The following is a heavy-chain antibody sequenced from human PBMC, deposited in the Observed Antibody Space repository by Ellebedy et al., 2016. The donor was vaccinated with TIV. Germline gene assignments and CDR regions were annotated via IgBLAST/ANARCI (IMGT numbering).Heavy chain of an antibody. D-gene: IGHD4-17*01. J-gene: IGHJ4*02. Sequence: MPGGSLRLSCTVSGGSLSSDRYSRVWIRQPPGKGLEWIATLYFSGKTYYSPSLDSRATISEDSSKNQFSLSLTSVTAADTAVYFCASRLYHNSGDNSTAGALHYWGQGTLVTVSS. V-gene: IGHV4-39*01. CDR1: GGSLSSDRYS. CDR2: LYFSGKT. CDR3: ASRLYHNSGDNSTAGALHY.